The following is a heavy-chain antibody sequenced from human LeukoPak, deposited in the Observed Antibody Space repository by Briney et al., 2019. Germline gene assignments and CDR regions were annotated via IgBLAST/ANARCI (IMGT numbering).Heavy chain of an antibody. CDR3: ARVQVDIVVVVAAEVDAFDI. J-gene: IGHJ3*02. CDR1: GYTFTSYY. V-gene: IGHV1-46*01. CDR2: IDPSGGST. Sequence: GASVKVSCKASGYTFTSYYMHWVRQAPGQGLEWMGIIDPSGGSTSYAQKFQGRVTMTRDTSTSTVYMELSSLRSEDTAVYYCARVQVDIVVVVAAEVDAFDIWGQGTMVTVSS. D-gene: IGHD2-15*01.